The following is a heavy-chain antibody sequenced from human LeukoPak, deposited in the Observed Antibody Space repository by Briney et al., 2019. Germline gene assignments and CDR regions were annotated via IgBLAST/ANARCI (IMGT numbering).Heavy chain of an antibody. D-gene: IGHD3-22*01. CDR1: GYTLTSYY. CDR2: INPSGGST. Sequence: ASVKVSCKASGYTLTSYYMHWVRQAPGQGLEWMGIINPSGGSTKYAQKFQGRFTMTRDTSTSTVYMEVSSLTSEDTAVYYCAREGTYDSSGYYIDYWGQGTLVTVSS. V-gene: IGHV1-46*01. J-gene: IGHJ4*02. CDR3: AREGTYDSSGYYIDY.